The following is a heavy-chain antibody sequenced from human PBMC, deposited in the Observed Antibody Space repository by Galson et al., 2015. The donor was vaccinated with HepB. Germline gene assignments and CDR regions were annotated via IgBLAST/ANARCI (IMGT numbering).Heavy chain of an antibody. D-gene: IGHD3-3*01. J-gene: IGHJ5*02. Sequence: ETLSLTCAVYGGSFSGYYWSWIRQPPGKGLEWIGEINHSGSTNYNPSLKSRVTISVDTSKNQFSLKLSSVTAADTAVYYCASRYYDFWSGYYRRALVSSTGSWFDPWGQGTLVTVSS. V-gene: IGHV4-34*01. CDR1: GGSFSGYY. CDR3: ASRYYDFWSGYYRRALVSSTGSWFDP. CDR2: INHSGST.